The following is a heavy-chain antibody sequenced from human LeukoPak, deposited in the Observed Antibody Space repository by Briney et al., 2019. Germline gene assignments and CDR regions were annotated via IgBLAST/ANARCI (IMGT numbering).Heavy chain of an antibody. CDR3: ARGSGFGELGSSKFDP. CDR2: IYTSGST. D-gene: IGHD3-10*01. V-gene: IGHV4-61*02. CDR1: GGSISSGSYY. J-gene: IGHJ5*02. Sequence: SETLSLTCTVSGGSISSGSYYWSWIRQPAGKGLEWIGRIYTSGSTNYNPSLKSRVTISVGTSKNQFSLQLSSVTAADTAVYYCARGSGFGELGSSKFDPWGQGTLVTVSS.